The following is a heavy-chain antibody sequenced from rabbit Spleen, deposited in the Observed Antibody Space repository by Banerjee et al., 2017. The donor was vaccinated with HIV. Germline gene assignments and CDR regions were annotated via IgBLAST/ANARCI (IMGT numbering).Heavy chain of an antibody. J-gene: IGHJ4*01. CDR2: IGTGIGDT. V-gene: IGHV1S43*01. D-gene: IGHD7-1*01. CDR3: VRDQAGYAGYGPYYFYL. CDR1: RFSFSSGYD. Sequence: QEQLKETGGGLVQPGGSLTLSCKASRFSFSSGYDMCWVRQAPGKGLEWIACIGTGIGDTYYANWVNGRFSISRENTQNTLYLQLSSLTAADTATYFCVRDQAGYAGYGPYYFYLWGQGTLVTVS.